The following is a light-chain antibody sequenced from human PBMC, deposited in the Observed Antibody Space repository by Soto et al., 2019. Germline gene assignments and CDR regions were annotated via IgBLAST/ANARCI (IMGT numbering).Light chain of an antibody. J-gene: IGKJ1*01. Sequence: EIVLTQSPGTLSLSPGVRATLSCRASQSVSSSYLAWYQQKPGQAPRLLIYGASSRATGNPDRFSGSGSGTDFTLTISRLEPEDFAVYYCQQYGSSPPWTFGQGTKVEIK. CDR3: QQYGSSPPWT. CDR1: QSVSSSY. V-gene: IGKV3-20*01. CDR2: GAS.